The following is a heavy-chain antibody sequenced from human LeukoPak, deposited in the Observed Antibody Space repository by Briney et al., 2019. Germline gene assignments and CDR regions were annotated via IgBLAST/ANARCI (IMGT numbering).Heavy chain of an antibody. Sequence: ASVKVSCKASGYXXTGYYMHWVRQAPGXXXXXXXXXNPNSGGTNYAQKFQGRVTMTRDTSISTAYMELSRLRSDDTAVYYCARVTIDCSSTSCYKLYWLVDYWGQGTLVTVSS. CDR1: GYXXTGYY. D-gene: IGHD2-2*02. CDR2: XNPNSGGT. J-gene: IGHJ4*02. CDR3: ARVTIDCSSTSCYKLYWLVDY. V-gene: IGHV1-2*02.